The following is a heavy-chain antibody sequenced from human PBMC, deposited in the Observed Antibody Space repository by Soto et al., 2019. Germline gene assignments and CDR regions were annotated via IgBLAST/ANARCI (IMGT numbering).Heavy chain of an antibody. Sequence: GASVKVSCKASGYTFTSYGISWVRQAPGQGLEWMGWISAYNGNTNYAQKLQGRVTMTTDTSTSTAYMELRSLRSDDTAVYYCARLGLVALSGTEYQSPIDYWGPGTLVTVAS. J-gene: IGHJ4*02. V-gene: IGHV1-18*04. D-gene: IGHD6-19*01. CDR3: ARLGLVALSGTEYQSPIDY. CDR1: GYTFTSYG. CDR2: ISAYNGNT.